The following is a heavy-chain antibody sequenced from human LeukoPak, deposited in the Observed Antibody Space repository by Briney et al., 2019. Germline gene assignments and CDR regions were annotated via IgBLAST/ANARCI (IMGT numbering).Heavy chain of an antibody. J-gene: IGHJ5*02. CDR3: ARLRSGGSCYRFDP. Sequence: KPSETLSLTCTVSGGSISSYYWSWIRQPAGKGLEWIGRIYTSGSTNYNPSLKSRVTMSVDTSKNQFSLKLSSVTAADTAVYYCARLRSGGSCYRFDPWGQGTLVTVSS. CDR2: IYTSGST. CDR1: GGSISSYY. V-gene: IGHV4-4*07. D-gene: IGHD2-15*01.